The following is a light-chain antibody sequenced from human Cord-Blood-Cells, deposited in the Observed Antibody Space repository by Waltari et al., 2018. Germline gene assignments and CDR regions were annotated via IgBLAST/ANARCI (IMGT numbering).Light chain of an antibody. CDR1: SSNIGSNY. Sequence: QSVLTQPPSASGTPGQRVTISCSGSSSNIGSNYVYWYQQLPGTAPKLLIYGNNQRASGVPARFSGSKCGTAASLAISGRRSEDEADYYCAAWDDSLSGWVFGGGTKLTVL. CDR3: AAWDDSLSGWV. J-gene: IGLJ3*02. V-gene: IGLV1-47*01. CDR2: GNN.